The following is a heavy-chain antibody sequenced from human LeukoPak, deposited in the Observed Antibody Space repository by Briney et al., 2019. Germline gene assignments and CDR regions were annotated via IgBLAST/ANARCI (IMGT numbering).Heavy chain of an antibody. J-gene: IGHJ4*02. CDR3: ARDKSSGALGY. CDR2: VSSSSSYI. V-gene: IGHV3-21*01. Sequence: GGSLRLSCAASGFTFSSYGMHWVRQSPGKGLGWISSVSSSSSYIYYIDSVKGRFTISRDNAKNSLYLQMNSLRAEDTAVYYCARDKSSGALGYWGQGTLVTVSS. CDR1: GFTFSSYG. D-gene: IGHD3-22*01.